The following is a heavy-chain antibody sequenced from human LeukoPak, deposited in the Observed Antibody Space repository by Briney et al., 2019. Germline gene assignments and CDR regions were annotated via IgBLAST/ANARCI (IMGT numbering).Heavy chain of an antibody. V-gene: IGHV3-72*01. CDR2: SRNKANSYTT. CDR1: GGSISSSSYY. J-gene: IGHJ3*02. Sequence: LSLTCTVSGGSISSSSYYWGWIRQAPGKGLEWVGRSRNKANSYTTEYAASVKGRFTISRDDSKKSLYLQMNSLKTEDTAVYYCVRVGYYDFWSGYYTGNAYDIWGQGTMVTVSS. D-gene: IGHD3-3*01. CDR3: VRVGYYDFWSGYYTGNAYDI.